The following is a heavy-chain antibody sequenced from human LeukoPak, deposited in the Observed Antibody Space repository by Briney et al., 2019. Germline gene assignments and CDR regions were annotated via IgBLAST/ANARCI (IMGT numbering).Heavy chain of an antibody. CDR2: INPSGGST. J-gene: IGHJ4*02. Sequence: ASVKVSCKASGYTFTSYYMHWVRQAPGQGLEWMGIINPSGGSTSYAQKFQGRVTMTRDTSTRTVYMELSSLRSEDTAVYYCARGRRITIFGVAAPPYYFDYWGQGTLVTVSS. CDR3: ARGRRITIFGVAAPPYYFDY. D-gene: IGHD3-3*01. CDR1: GYTFTSYY. V-gene: IGHV1-46*01.